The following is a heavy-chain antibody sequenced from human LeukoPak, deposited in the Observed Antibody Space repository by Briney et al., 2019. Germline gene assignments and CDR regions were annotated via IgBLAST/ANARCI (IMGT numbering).Heavy chain of an antibody. J-gene: IGHJ4*02. CDR3: TRQFPDCGGDCYDFDY. V-gene: IGHV3-73*01. Sequence: GGSLRLSCAASGFTFSGSAMHWVRQASGKGLEGVGRIRSKANSYATAYAASGKGRFTISRDDSQNTAYLQLNSLKTEDTAVYYCTRQFPDCGGDCYDFDYWGQGTLVTVSS. CDR1: GFTFSGSA. D-gene: IGHD2-21*02. CDR2: IRSKANSYAT.